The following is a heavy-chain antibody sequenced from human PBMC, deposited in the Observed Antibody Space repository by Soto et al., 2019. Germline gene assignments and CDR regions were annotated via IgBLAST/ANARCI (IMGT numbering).Heavy chain of an antibody. V-gene: IGHV1-46*01. CDR3: ARDQGPEERIAADYYYYGMDV. J-gene: IGHJ6*02. CDR2: INPSGGRT. CDR1: GYTFTSYY. Sequence: ASVKVSCKASGYTFTSYYLHWVRQAPGLGLEWMGIINPSGGRTTYAQKFQGRVTMSRDTSTTTVYMELSSLRYEDTDVYFCARDQGPEERIAADYYYYGMDVWGQ. D-gene: IGHD6-13*01.